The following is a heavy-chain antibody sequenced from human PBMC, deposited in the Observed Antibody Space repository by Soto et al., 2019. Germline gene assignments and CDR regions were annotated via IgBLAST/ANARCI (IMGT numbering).Heavy chain of an antibody. CDR2: ISGSGGGT. V-gene: IGHV3-23*01. CDR3: AKGSGSSWYST. Sequence: EVQLLESGGTLVQPGGSLRLSCAASGFTFSSYGMSWVRQAPGKGLEWVSAISGSGGGTYYADSVKGRFTFSRDNSKNTLYLQMNSLRAEDTAVYYCAKGSGSSWYSTWGQGTLVTVSS. D-gene: IGHD6-13*01. CDR1: GFTFSSYG. J-gene: IGHJ4*02.